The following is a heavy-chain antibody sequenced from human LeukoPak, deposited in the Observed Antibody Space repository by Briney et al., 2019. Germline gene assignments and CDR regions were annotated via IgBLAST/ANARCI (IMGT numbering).Heavy chain of an antibody. CDR2: ISSHSRDI. V-gene: IGHV3-21*01. CDR3: ARDDRDISSFRFDY. Sequence: GASLRLSCAASGFTFNTYSMNWVRQAPGKGLEWVSSISSHSRDIYYADSVKGRFTISRDNAKNSLHLQMNSLRAEDTAVYYCARDDRDISSFRFDYWGHGILVTVSS. J-gene: IGHJ4*01. D-gene: IGHD6-6*01. CDR1: GFTFNTYS.